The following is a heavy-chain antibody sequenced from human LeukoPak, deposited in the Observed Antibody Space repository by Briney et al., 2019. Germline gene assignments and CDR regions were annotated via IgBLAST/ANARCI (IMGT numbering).Heavy chain of an antibody. CDR1: GGSFSGYY. D-gene: IGHD2-8*01. Sequence: SETLSLTCAVYGGSFSGYYWSWIRQPPGKGLEWIGYIYHSGSTYYNPSLKSRVTISVDRSKNQFSLKLSSVTAADTAVYYCARDHRSVGVSWFDPWGQGTLVTVPS. CDR3: ARDHRSVGVSWFDP. CDR2: IYHSGST. J-gene: IGHJ5*02. V-gene: IGHV4-30-2*01.